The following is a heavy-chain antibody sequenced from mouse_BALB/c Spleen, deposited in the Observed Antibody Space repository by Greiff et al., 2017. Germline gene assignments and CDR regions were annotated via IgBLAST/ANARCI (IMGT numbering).Heavy chain of an antibody. J-gene: IGHJ1*01. D-gene: IGHD2-14*01. CDR3: ARGYYRYGYFDV. CDR2: ISDGGSYT. CDR1: GFTFSDYY. V-gene: IGHV5-4*02. Sequence: EVQLQQSGGGLVKPGGSLKLSCAASGFTFSDYYMYWVRQTPEKRLEWVATISDGGSYTYYPDSVKGRFTISRDNAKNNLYLQMSSLKSEDTAMYYCARGYYRYGYFDVWGAGTTVTVAS.